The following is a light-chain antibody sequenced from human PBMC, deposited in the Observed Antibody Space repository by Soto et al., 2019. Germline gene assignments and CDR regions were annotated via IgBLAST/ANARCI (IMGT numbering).Light chain of an antibody. Sequence: LTQPASVSGSPGQSFTISCTGTSSDVGSYNLVSWYQQHPGKAPKLMIYEGSKRPSGVSNRFSGSKSGNTASLTISGLQAEDEADYYCCSYAGSSTPYVFGTGTKVTVL. CDR3: CSYAGSSTPYV. V-gene: IGLV2-23*01. CDR1: SSDVGSYNL. J-gene: IGLJ1*01. CDR2: EGS.